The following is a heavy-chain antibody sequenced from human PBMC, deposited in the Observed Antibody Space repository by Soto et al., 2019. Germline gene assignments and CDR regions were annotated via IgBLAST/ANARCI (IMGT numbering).Heavy chain of an antibody. J-gene: IGHJ5*02. CDR1: GGSISTYY. CDR3: ARSRDERTDSKNWFDP. CDR2: VYYSGNT. D-gene: IGHD1-1*01. V-gene: IGHV4-59*01. Sequence: QVLLQESGPGLVKPWETLSLTCTVSGGSISTYYWSWLRQPPGKALEWIGYVYYSGNTNHNPSFKSRGTMAVDTAKNQGSLDLDSLTAADTAVYDCARSRDERTDSKNWFDPWGQGTLVTVSA.